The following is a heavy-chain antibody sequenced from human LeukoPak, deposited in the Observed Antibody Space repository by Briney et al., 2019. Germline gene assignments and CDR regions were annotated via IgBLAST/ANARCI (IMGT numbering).Heavy chain of an antibody. V-gene: IGHV1-18*01. CDR2: ISAYNGNT. Sequence: ASVKVSCKASGYTFTSYGISWVRQAPGQGLEWMGWISAYNGNTNYAQKLQGRVTMTTDPSTSTAYMELRSLRSDDTAVYYCGDSYGPQAPLYYWGQGTLVTVSS. CDR3: GDSYGPQAPLYY. CDR1: GYTFTSYG. D-gene: IGHD5-18*01. J-gene: IGHJ4*02.